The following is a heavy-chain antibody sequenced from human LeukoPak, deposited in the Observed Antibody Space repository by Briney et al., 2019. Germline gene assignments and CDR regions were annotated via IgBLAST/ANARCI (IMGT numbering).Heavy chain of an antibody. CDR1: GYTFTSYG. D-gene: IGHD6-13*01. CDR2: ISAYNGNT. V-gene: IGHV1-18*01. J-gene: IGHJ3*02. Sequence: ASVKVSCKASGYTFTSYGISWVRQAPGQGLEWMGWISAYNGNTNYAQKLQGRVTMTTDTSTSTAYMELRSLRSDDTAVYYCASRGSSWPLVDAFDIWGQGTMVTVSS. CDR3: ASRGSSWPLVDAFDI.